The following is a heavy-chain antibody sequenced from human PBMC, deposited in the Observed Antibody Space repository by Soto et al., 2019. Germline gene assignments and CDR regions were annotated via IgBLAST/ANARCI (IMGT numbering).Heavy chain of an antibody. CDR1: GFTFSGSA. V-gene: IGHV3-73*01. CDR2: IRSKANSYAT. Sequence: GSLRLSCAASGFTFSGSAMHWVRQASGKGLEWVGRIRSKANSYATAYAASVKGRFTISRDDSKNTAYLQMNSLKTEDTAVYYCTRLRPPSIVLMVYDDAFDIWGQGTMVTVSS. CDR3: TRLRPPSIVLMVYDDAFDI. J-gene: IGHJ3*02. D-gene: IGHD2-8*01.